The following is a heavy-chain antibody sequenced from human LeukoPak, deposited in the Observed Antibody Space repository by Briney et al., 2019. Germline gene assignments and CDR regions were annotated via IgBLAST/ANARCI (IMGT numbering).Heavy chain of an antibody. CDR3: ANSRLGLAFDY. Sequence: GGSLRLSCAAYGFTFSSYWMSWVRQAPGKGLEWVANIKQDGSEKYYVDSVKGRFTISRDNAKNSLYLQMNSLRAEDTAVYYCANSRLGLAFDYWGQGTLVTVSS. D-gene: IGHD3-3*01. J-gene: IGHJ4*02. CDR2: IKQDGSEK. V-gene: IGHV3-7*01. CDR1: GFTFSSYW.